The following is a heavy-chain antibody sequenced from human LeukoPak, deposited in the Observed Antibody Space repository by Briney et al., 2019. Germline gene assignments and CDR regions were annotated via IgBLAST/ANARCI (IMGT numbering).Heavy chain of an antibody. CDR1: VYTFTSYD. J-gene: IGHJ4*02. D-gene: IGHD6-13*01. Sequence: GASVNVSCKASVYTFTSYDINWVRQATGQGLEWMGWMNPNSGNTGYAQKFQGRVTMTRNTSISTAYMELSSLRSEDTAVYYCARAEGSSSWYLVWGQGTLVTVSS. CDR2: MNPNSGNT. CDR3: ARAEGSSSWYLV. V-gene: IGHV1-8*01.